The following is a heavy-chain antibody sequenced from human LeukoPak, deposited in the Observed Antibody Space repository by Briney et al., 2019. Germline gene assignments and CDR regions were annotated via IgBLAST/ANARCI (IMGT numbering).Heavy chain of an antibody. CDR1: GFTFRNYA. CDR3: ARDDYYYGMDV. J-gene: IGHJ6*02. V-gene: IGHV3-23*01. CDR2: IGSSGGDT. Sequence: PGGSLRLSCAASGFTFRNYAMTWVRQAPGKGLEWVSAIGSSGGDTFYANSVKGRFTISRDNSKNTLYLQMNSLRAEDTAVYYCARDDYYYGMDVWGQGTTVTVSS.